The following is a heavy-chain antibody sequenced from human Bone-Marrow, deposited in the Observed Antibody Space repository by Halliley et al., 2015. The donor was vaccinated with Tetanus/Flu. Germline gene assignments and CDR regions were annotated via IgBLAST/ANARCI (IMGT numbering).Heavy chain of an antibody. Sequence: KGLEWIGYISYSGSPNSNPSLNSRVPIPVDTSKNQFSLQLISLTAADTAVYYCARGSGWCDSWGQGTLVTVSS. CDR2: ISYSGSP. V-gene: IGHV4-59*01. J-gene: IGHJ5*01. D-gene: IGHD6-19*01. CDR3: ARGSGWCDS.